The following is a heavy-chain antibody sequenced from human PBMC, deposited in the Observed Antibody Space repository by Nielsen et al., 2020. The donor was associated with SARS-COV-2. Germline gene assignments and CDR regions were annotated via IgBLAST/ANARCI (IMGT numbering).Heavy chain of an antibody. D-gene: IGHD6-19*01. J-gene: IGHJ4*02. V-gene: IGHV3-43*01. Sequence: GGSLRLSCAASGFTFDDYTMHWVRQAPGKGLEWVSLISWDGGSTYYADSVKGRFTISRDNSKNSLYLQMNSLRTEDTALYYCAKDMGVAGLPRGFDYWGQGTLVTVSS. CDR2: ISWDGGST. CDR1: GFTFDDYT. CDR3: AKDMGVAGLPRGFDY.